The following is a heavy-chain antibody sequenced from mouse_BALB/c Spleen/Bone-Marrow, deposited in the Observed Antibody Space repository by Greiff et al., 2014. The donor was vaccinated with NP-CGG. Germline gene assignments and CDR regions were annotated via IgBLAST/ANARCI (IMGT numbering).Heavy chain of an antibody. Sequence: VQLQQSGPELVKPGASVKISCKASGYTFTDSYIHWVKQRPGQGLEWIGWIYPGSGNTKYNEKFKGKATFTVDTSSSTAYMHHSSLTSEDAAVYYCARRRYDVGYFDVWGAGTTVTVSS. J-gene: IGHJ1*01. D-gene: IGHD2-14*01. CDR3: ARRRYDVGYFDV. CDR2: IYPGSGNT. V-gene: IGHV1-84*02. CDR1: GYTFTDSY.